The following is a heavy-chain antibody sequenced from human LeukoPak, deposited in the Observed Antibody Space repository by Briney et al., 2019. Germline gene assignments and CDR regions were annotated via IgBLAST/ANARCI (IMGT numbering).Heavy chain of an antibody. Sequence: VASVKVSCKASGYTFTGCDINWVRQATGQGLEWMGWMNPNSGNTGYAQKFQGRVTMTRNTSISTAYMELSSLRSEDTAVYYCARGGTSYSTGEIWPNDFDYWGQGTLVTVSS. CDR1: GYTFTGCD. CDR2: MNPNSGNT. D-gene: IGHD4-11*01. V-gene: IGHV1-8*01. J-gene: IGHJ4*02. CDR3: ARGGTSYSTGEIWPNDFDY.